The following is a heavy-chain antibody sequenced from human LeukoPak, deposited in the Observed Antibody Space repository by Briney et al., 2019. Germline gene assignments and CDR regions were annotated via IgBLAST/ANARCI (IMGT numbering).Heavy chain of an antibody. CDR1: GFTFSTYT. CDR2: ISGGSNYI. J-gene: IGHJ4*02. CDR3: ARDHGDDFGY. Sequence: GGSLRLSCAASGFTFSTYTMSWVRQAPGKGLEWVSSISGGSNYIYYAESVKGRFTVSRDNAKNSLSLQMNSLRAEDTAVYYCARDHGDDFGYWGQGTLVTVSS. V-gene: IGHV3-21*01.